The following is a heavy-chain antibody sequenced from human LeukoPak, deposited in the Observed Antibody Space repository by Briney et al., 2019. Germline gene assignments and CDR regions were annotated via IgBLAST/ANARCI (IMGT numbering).Heavy chain of an antibody. J-gene: IGHJ4*02. CDR3: AREGDYDYVWGSYPWGY. CDR2: INHSGST. D-gene: IGHD3-16*02. Sequence: SETLSLTCAVYGGSFSGYYWSWIRQPPGKGLEWIGEINHSGSTNYNPSLKSRVTMSVDTSKNQFSLKLSSVTAADTAVYYCAREGDYDYVWGSYPWGYWGQGTLVTVSS. CDR1: GGSFSGYY. V-gene: IGHV4-34*01.